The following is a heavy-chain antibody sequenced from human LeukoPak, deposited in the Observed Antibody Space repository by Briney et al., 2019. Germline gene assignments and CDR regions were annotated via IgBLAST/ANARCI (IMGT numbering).Heavy chain of an antibody. CDR1: GGSISSSSYY. CDR3: ARDPIAHPYWFFDL. V-gene: IGHV4-39*07. J-gene: IGHJ2*01. D-gene: IGHD2-21*01. CDR2: IYYSGST. Sequence: SETLSLTCTVSGGSISSSSYYWGWIRQPPGKGLEWIGSIYYSGSTYYNPSLKSRVTISVDTSKNQFSLKLNSVTAADTAVYYCARDPIAHPYWFFDLWGRGTLVTVSS.